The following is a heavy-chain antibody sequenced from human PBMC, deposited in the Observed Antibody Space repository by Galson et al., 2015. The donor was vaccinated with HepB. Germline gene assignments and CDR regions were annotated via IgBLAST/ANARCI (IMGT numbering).Heavy chain of an antibody. Sequence: SLRLSCAASGFTVSSNYMSWVRQAPGKGLEWVSVIYSGGSTYYADSVKGRFTISRDNSKNTLYLQMNSLGAEDTAVYYCAREPTRYDSSGYDAFDIWGQGTLVTVSS. V-gene: IGHV3-53*05. D-gene: IGHD3-22*01. CDR1: GFTVSSNY. CDR3: AREPTRYDSSGYDAFDI. J-gene: IGHJ3*02. CDR2: IYSGGST.